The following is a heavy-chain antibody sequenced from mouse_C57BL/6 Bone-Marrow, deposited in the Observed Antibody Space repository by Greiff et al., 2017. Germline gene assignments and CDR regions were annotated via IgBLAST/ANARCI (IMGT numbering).Heavy chain of an antibody. CDR3: ARKVIYYYGSSHLGY. D-gene: IGHD1-1*01. Sequence: VKLQQPGAELVMPGASVKLSCKASGYTFTSYWMHWVKQRPGQGLEWIGEIDPSDSLTNYNQKFKGKSTLTVEKASSAAYMQLSSLTSADSAVYFCARKVIYYYGSSHLGYWGQGTSVTVSS. CDR2: IDPSDSLT. J-gene: IGHJ4*01. V-gene: IGHV1-69*01. CDR1: GYTFTSYW.